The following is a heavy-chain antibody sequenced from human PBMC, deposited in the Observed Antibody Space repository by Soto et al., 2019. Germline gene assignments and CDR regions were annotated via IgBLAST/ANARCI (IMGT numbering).Heavy chain of an antibody. J-gene: IGHJ3*02. CDR1: GFTFSDYY. D-gene: IGHD3-10*01. Sequence: QVQLVESGGGLVKPGGSLRLSCAASGFTFSDYYMTWIRQAPGKGLEWVSHIRYDGTTIHYADSVKGRFTISRDNAKNSLFLQMNSLSAEDTAVYYCARAVASYDAFDMWGQGTLVTASS. V-gene: IGHV3-11*01. CDR3: ARAVASYDAFDM. CDR2: IRYDGTTI.